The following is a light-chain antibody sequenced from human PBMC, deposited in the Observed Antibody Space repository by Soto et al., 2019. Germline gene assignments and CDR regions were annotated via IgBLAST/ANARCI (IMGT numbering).Light chain of an antibody. CDR3: QQYDSLPHT. J-gene: IGKJ5*01. CDR1: QDISNY. CDR2: DVS. Sequence: DIQMTQSPPSLSVSVGDRVTITCQASQDISNYLHWFQQKPGKAPQLLIFDVSNLQTGVPSRFSGGGSGTDFALTISSLEPEDIATYYCQQYDSLPHTFGQGTRLRL. V-gene: IGKV1-33*01.